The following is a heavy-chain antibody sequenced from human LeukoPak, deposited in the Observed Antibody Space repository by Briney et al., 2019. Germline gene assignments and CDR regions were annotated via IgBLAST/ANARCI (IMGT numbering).Heavy chain of an antibody. CDR2: IYYSGST. V-gene: IGHV4-30-4*01. CDR1: GGSISSGDYY. Sequence: PSETLSLTYTVSGGSISSGDYYWSWIRQPPGKGLEWIGYIYYSGSTYYNPSLKSRVTISVDTSKNQFSLKLSSVTAADTAVYYCARERGYYYYYMDVWGKGTTVTVSS. J-gene: IGHJ6*03. CDR3: ARERGYYYYYMDV. D-gene: IGHD3-10*01.